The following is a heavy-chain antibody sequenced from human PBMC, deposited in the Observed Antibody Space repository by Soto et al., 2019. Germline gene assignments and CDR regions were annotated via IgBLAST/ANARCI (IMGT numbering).Heavy chain of an antibody. Sequence: QVQLQESGPGLVKPSETLSLTCTVSGGSISSYYWSWIRQPPGKGLEWIGYIYYSGSTNYNPSLKRRVTISVDTSKNQFSLKLSSVTAADTAVYYCARGWDPWGQGTLVTVSS. J-gene: IGHJ5*02. CDR3: ARGWDP. CDR1: GGSISSYY. V-gene: IGHV4-59*01. D-gene: IGHD2-15*01. CDR2: IYYSGST.